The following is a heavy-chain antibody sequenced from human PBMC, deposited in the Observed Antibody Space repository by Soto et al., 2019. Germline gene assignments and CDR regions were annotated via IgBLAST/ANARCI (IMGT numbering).Heavy chain of an antibody. CDR1: GYTFTSYG. D-gene: IGHD3-3*01. J-gene: IGHJ6*02. Sequence: ASVKVSCKASGYTFTSYGISWVRQAPGQGLEWMGWISAYNGNTNYAQKLQGRVTMTTDKSTSTAYMELRSLRSDDTAVYYCAREAQIDTIFDAKYYYYGMDDWGQGTTVTVPS. V-gene: IGHV1-18*01. CDR2: ISAYNGNT. CDR3: AREAQIDTIFDAKYYYYGMDD.